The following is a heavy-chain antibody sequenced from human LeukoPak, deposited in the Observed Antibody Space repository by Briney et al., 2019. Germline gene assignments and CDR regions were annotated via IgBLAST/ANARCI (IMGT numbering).Heavy chain of an antibody. Sequence: ASVKDSCKASGYTFTSYGISWVRQAPGQGLELMGWISAYNGGTYYAQNLQGRVTMTTATSTSTAYMELRSLRSDDTAVYYSARDQGVAVAGTFDNWGPGTLVTVSS. J-gene: IGHJ4*02. D-gene: IGHD6-19*01. V-gene: IGHV1-18*01. CDR1: GYTFTSYG. CDR3: ARDQGVAVAGTFDN. CDR2: ISAYNGGT.